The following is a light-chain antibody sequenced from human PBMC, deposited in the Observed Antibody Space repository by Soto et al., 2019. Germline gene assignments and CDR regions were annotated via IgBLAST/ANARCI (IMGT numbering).Light chain of an antibody. CDR1: QSVSSN. CDR3: QQYNNWPPERT. CDR2: GAS. V-gene: IGKV3-15*01. Sequence: EIVMTQSPATLSVSPGERATLSCRASQSVSSNLAWYQQKPGQAPRLLIYGASTRATGIPARFSGSGSETEFTLSISSLQSEDFAVYYCQQYNNWPPERTFGPGTKVDIK. J-gene: IGKJ3*01.